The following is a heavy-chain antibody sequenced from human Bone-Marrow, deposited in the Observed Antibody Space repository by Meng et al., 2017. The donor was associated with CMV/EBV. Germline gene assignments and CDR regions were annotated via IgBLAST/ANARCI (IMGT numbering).Heavy chain of an antibody. CDR2: IYYSGST. V-gene: IGHV4-61*01. D-gene: IGHD3-10*01. CDR1: GGSVSSGSYY. CDR3: ARDIVGDLDYGSGNYYFDY. Sequence: SETLSLTCTVSGGSVSSGSYYWSWIRQPPGKGLEWIGYIYYSGSTNYNPSLKSRVTISVDTSKNQFSLKLSSVTAADTAVYYCARDIVGDLDYGSGNYYFDYWGQGTLVTVSS. J-gene: IGHJ4*02.